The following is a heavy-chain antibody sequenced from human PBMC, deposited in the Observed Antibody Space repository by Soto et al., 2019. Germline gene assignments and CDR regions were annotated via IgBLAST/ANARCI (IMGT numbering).Heavy chain of an antibody. Sequence: EVQLVESGGGLVQPGGSLRLSCAASGFTVSSNYIRWVRQAPGKVLEWVSVIYSGGSTYYADSVKGRFTIYRHNPKNTLYLLMNSLRAEDTAVYYCARDFRPPYGVRYFDYWGKGTLVTVSS. CDR1: GFTVSSNY. J-gene: IGHJ4*02. D-gene: IGHD4-17*01. V-gene: IGHV3-53*04. CDR2: IYSGGST. CDR3: ARDFRPPYGVRYFDY.